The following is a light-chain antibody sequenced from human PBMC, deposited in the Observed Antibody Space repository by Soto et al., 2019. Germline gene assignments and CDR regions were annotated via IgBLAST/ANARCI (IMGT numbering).Light chain of an antibody. CDR2: GAS. CDR3: QQYTGTPPLT. CDR1: QNLINNY. J-gene: IGKJ4*01. Sequence: EIVLTQSPGTLSLSPGERATLSCRANQNLINNYLAWYQQKPGQAPRLLIYGASSRASGIPDRFSGSGSGTDFTLTIGRLEPEDFAVYYCQQYTGTPPLTFGGGTKVEIK. V-gene: IGKV3-20*01.